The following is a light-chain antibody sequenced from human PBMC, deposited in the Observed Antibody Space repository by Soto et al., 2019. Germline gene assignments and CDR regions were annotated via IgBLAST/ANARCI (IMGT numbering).Light chain of an antibody. J-gene: IGLJ3*02. CDR3: ASWDGSLSVWV. CDR2: RNN. CDR1: SSNIGSNY. Sequence: QSVLTQPPSASGTPGQRVTISCSGSSSNIGSNYVYWYQQLPGTAPKLLIYRNNQRPSGVPDRFSGSKSGTSASLAISGLRSEDEADFYCASWDGSLSVWVFGGGTKLTVL. V-gene: IGLV1-47*01.